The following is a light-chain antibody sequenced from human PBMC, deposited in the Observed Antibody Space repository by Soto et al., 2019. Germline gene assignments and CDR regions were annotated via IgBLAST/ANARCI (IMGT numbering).Light chain of an antibody. V-gene: IGLV2-23*01. CDR2: EGS. J-gene: IGLJ3*02. CDR3: CSYAGSSTWV. CDR1: SSDLGTYNL. Sequence: QLVLTQPASVSGSPGQSITISCTGTSSDLGTYNLVSWYQHHPGKAPKLMIYEGSKRPSGVSNRFSGSKSGNTASLTISGLQAEDEADYYCCSYAGSSTWVFGGGTKVTVL.